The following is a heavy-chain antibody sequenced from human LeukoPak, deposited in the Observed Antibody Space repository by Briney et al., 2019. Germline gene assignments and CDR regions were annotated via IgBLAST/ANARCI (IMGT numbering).Heavy chain of an antibody. D-gene: IGHD2-2*01. V-gene: IGHV4-39*07. CDR2: INHSGST. J-gene: IGHJ4*02. CDR1: GGSINSNNYY. CDR3: ARGWGVVVVPAGFDY. Sequence: SETLSLTCTVSGGSINSNNYYWSWIRQPPGKGLEWIGEINHSGSTNYNPSLKSRVTISVDTSKNQFSLKLSSVTAAVTAVYYCARGWGVVVVPAGFDYWGQGTLVTVSS.